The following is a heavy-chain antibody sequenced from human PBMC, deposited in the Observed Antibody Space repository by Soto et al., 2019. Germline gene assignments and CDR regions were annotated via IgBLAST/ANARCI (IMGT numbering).Heavy chain of an antibody. CDR3: ARVFSSSSGWYYFDY. D-gene: IGHD6-19*01. V-gene: IGHV4-30-4*01. CDR1: GGSISSGDYY. CDR2: IYYSGST. Sequence: QVQLQESGPGLVKPSQTLSLTCTVSGGSISSGDYYWSWIRQPPGKGPAWIGYIYYSGSTYYNPSLKSRVTISVDTSKNQFPLKLSSVTAADTAVYYCARVFSSSSGWYYFDYWGQGTLVTVSS. J-gene: IGHJ4*02.